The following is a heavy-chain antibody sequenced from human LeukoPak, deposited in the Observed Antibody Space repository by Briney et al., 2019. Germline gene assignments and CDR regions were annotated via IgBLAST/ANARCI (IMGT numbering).Heavy chain of an antibody. CDR2: IYTSGST. D-gene: IGHD2-15*01. CDR3: VAESPGDCSGGSCYVREYFQH. V-gene: IGHV4-4*07. J-gene: IGHJ1*01. CDR1: GGSISSYY. Sequence: SETLSLTCTVSGGSISSYYWSWIRQPAGKGLEWIGRIYTSGSTNYNPSLKSRVTMSVDTSKNQFSLKLSSVTAADTAVYYCVAESPGDCSGGSCYVREYFQHWGQGTLVTVSS.